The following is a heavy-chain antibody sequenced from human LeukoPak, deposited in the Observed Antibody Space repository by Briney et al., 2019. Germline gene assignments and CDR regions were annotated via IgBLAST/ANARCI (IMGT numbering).Heavy chain of an antibody. Sequence: GGSLRLTCVASGLTFNSHSMSWVRQAPGMGLEWVSVVSTNGDVTFYADSVKGRLTISRDNSKNTLFLQMNSLRAEDTAVYYRAKLSLSGRSQSADYWGQGTLVTVSS. CDR1: GLTFNSHS. CDR2: VSTNGDVT. D-gene: IGHD3-10*01. CDR3: AKLSLSGRSQSADY. J-gene: IGHJ4*02. V-gene: IGHV3-23*01.